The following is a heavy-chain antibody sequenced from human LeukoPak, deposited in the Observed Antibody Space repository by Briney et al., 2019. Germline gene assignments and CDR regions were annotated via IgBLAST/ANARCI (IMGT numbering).Heavy chain of an antibody. Sequence: GESLKISCKGSGYSFTSYWIGWVRQMPGKGLEWMGIIYPDDSDTRYSPSFQGQVTISADKSISTAYLQWSSLKASDTAMYYCARHYDILTGYSYYYYGMDVWGQGTTVTVSS. V-gene: IGHV5-51*01. CDR3: ARHYDILTGYSYYYYGMDV. D-gene: IGHD3-9*01. J-gene: IGHJ6*02. CDR1: GYSFTSYW. CDR2: IYPDDSDT.